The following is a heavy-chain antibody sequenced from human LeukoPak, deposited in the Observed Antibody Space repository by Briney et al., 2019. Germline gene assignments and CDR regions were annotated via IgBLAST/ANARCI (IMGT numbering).Heavy chain of an antibody. Sequence: ASVKVSCKASGYTFPNYGITWVRQAPGQGLEWMGWINPNSGGTNYAQKFQGRVTMTRDTSISTAYMELSRLRSDDTAVYYCARSPYGDYSGISDYWGQGTLVTVSS. D-gene: IGHD4-17*01. V-gene: IGHV1-2*02. CDR3: ARSPYGDYSGISDY. CDR1: GYTFPNYG. J-gene: IGHJ4*02. CDR2: INPNSGGT.